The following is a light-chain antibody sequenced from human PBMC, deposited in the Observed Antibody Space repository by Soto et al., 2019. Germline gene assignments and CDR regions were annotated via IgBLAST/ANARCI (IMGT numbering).Light chain of an antibody. CDR3: QQFNSEPFT. J-gene: IGKJ3*01. CDR1: QGISSA. CDR2: DAS. V-gene: IGKV1-13*02. Sequence: AIQLTQSPPSLSASVGDRVTITCRASQGISSAVAWYQQKPGKAPKVLMYDASSMESGVPSRFSGSGSGTDFTLTISILQPEDFATYYCQQFNSEPFTFGPGTKVDIK.